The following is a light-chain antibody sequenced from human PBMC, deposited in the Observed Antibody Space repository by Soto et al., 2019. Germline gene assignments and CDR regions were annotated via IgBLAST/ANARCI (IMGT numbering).Light chain of an antibody. CDR2: DVS. CDR3: SSYTSSTTLV. J-gene: IGLJ2*01. V-gene: IGLV2-14*03. CDR1: SSDIGGYNY. Sequence: QSALTQPASVSGSPGQSITISCTGTSSDIGGYNYVSWYQQHSGKAPKLMIYDVSIRPSGVSNRFSGSKSGNTASLTISGLQAEDEADYYCSSYTSSTTLVFGGGTKLTVL.